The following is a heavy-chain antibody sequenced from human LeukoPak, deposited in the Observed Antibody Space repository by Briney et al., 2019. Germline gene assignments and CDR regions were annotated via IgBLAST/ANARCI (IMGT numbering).Heavy chain of an antibody. CDR2: VYNRGST. CDR3: AREIIVARGAFDI. D-gene: IGHD5-12*01. J-gene: IGHJ3*02. CDR1: GGSLSGYY. V-gene: IGHV4-34*01. Sequence: SETLSLSCAVYGGSLSGYYWSWFRQPPGKGLEWIGEVYNRGSTNYNPSLKSRVTISVDTSKNQFSLKLSSVTAADTAVYYCAREIIVARGAFDIWGQGTMVTVSS.